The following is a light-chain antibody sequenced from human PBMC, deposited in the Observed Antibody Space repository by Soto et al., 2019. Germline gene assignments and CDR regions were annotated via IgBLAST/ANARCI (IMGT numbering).Light chain of an antibody. J-gene: IGKJ2*01. CDR3: QQTYTAPYT. V-gene: IGKV1-39*01. CDR2: AAS. Sequence: DTPMTQSPSSLSASVGDRVTITCRASHTISRYLSWYQQQPGKAPKLLVYAASTFQGGVPSRFRGSGAGTDFALTISGLQPEDVATCYCQQTYTAPYTFGQGTKLEIK. CDR1: HTISRY.